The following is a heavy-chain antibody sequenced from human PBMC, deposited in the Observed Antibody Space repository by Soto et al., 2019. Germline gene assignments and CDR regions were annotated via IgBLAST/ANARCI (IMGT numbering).Heavy chain of an antibody. V-gene: IGHV3-23*01. CDR2: MIASGGT. CDR3: AGHGGSSY. CDR1: GITLRTNG. J-gene: IGHJ4*02. D-gene: IGHD1-26*01. Sequence: GGSLRLSCAASGITLRTNGMSWVRQAPGKGLDCVSSMIASGGTYYADSVKGRFTISRDNSKNTLYLQMHSLRADDTAVYYCAGHGGSSYLGQGTLVTVS.